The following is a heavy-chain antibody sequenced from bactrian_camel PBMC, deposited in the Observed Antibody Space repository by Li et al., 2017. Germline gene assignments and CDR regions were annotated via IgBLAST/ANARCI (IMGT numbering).Heavy chain of an antibody. V-gene: IGHV3S53*01. CDR3: AVNPDYGYCSDGAWAYTR. J-gene: IGHJ4*01. Sequence: HVQLVESGGGAVQAGGSVRLSCVASSSVYCMGWFRHPPGKREKREAVATIDTDGGTFYAVSVQGRFTISKDNVKNTIYLQMNSLKPEDTAMYVCAVNPDYGYCSDGAWAYTRWGQGTQVTVS. CDR1: SSVYC. D-gene: IGHD5*01. CDR2: IDTDGGT.